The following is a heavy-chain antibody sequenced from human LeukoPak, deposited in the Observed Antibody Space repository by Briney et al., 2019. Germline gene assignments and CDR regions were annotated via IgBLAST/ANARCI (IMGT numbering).Heavy chain of an antibody. Sequence: PGGSLRLSCAASGFTFSSYGMHGGRQAPGKGVEWGAATSYDGSNRHYADSVKGRFTISRDNAKKTLYLQINSRREEETAVYYGCKTGHFYGSTDPYYIDFWGQGTLVTVSS. CDR1: GFTFSSYG. J-gene: IGHJ4*02. CDR3: CKTGHFYGSTDPYYIDF. D-gene: IGHD3-10*01. CDR2: TSYDGSNR. V-gene: IGHV3-30*03.